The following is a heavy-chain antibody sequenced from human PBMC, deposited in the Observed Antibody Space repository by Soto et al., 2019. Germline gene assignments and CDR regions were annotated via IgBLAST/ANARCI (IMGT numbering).Heavy chain of an antibody. CDR3: ASGYDYVWGSYRGIDY. CDR2: IYYSGST. D-gene: IGHD3-16*02. V-gene: IGHV4-31*03. J-gene: IGHJ4*02. CDR1: GGSISSGGYY. Sequence: QVQLQESGPGLVKPSQTLSLTCTVSGGSISSGGYYWSWIRQHPGKGLEWIGYIYYSGSTYYNPSLRSRVTISEDTSKNQFSRKLSSVTAADTAVYYCASGYDYVWGSYRGIDYWGQGTLVTVSS.